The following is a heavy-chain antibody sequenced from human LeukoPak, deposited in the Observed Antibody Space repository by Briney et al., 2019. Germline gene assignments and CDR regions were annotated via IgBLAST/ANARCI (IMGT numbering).Heavy chain of an antibody. CDR3: ARDDPRWGTSGDY. CDR1: GFTFSAYT. V-gene: IGHV3-21*01. D-gene: IGHD7-27*01. Sequence: GGSLTLSCVVSGFTFSAYTMNWVRPAPGGGLGWVSFISSSGTYIYYADSLKGRFTISRDNAKNSLYLQMNSLRAEATAVYYCARDDPRWGTSGDYWGQGTLVTVSS. CDR2: ISSSGTYI. J-gene: IGHJ4*02.